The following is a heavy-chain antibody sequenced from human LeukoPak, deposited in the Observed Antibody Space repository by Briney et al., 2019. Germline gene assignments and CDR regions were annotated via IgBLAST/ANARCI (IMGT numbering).Heavy chain of an antibody. J-gene: IGHJ6*02. CDR3: ASLSVMFRSGYYGMDV. V-gene: IGHV3-23*01. D-gene: IGHD3-16*01. CDR2: ISGSGGST. CDR1: GYSFSSHG. Sequence: PGGSLRLSCAVSGYSFSSHGMHWVRQAPGKGLEWVSAISGSGGSTYYADSVKGRFTISRDNAKNSLYLQMNSLRAEDTAVYYCASLSVMFRSGYYGMDVWGQGTTVTVSS.